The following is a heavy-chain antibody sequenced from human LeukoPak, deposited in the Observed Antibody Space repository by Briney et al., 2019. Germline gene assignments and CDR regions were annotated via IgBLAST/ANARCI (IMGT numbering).Heavy chain of an antibody. CDR1: GFTVSSNY. J-gene: IGHJ4*02. CDR2: IGSGGTP. V-gene: IGHV3-53*01. D-gene: IGHD3-3*01. Sequence: PGGSLRLSCAASGFTVSSNYMSWVRQAPGKGLEWVSTIGSGGTPHYADSVKGRFTISRDNSKNTLYLQMSSLRAEDTAVYYCAKRNGGYYTDYWGQGTLVTVSS. CDR3: AKRNGGYYTDY.